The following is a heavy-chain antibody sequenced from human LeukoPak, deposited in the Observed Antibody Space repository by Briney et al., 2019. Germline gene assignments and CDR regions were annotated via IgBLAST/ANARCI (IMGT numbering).Heavy chain of an antibody. V-gene: IGHV1-58*02. D-gene: IGHD3-3*01. CDR2: IVVGSGNT. J-gene: IGHJ4*02. CDR1: GFTFTSSA. Sequence: SVKVSCKASGFTFTSSAMQRVRQARGQRLEWIGWIVVGSGNTNYAQKFQERVTITRDMSTSTAYMELSSLRSEDTAVYYCARVGITIFGVVTAFDYWGQGTLVTVSS. CDR3: ARVGITIFGVVTAFDY.